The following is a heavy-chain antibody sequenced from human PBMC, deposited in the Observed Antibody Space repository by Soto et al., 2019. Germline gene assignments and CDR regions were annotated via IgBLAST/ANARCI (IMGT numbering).Heavy chain of an antibody. J-gene: IGHJ4*03. D-gene: IGHD2-2*01. CDR1: GFTFSSYG. V-gene: IGHV3-30*03. CDR2: ISYDGSNK. Sequence: PGGSLRLSCAASGFTFSSYGMHCVRQAPGKGLEWVAVISYDGSNKYYADSVKGRFTISRDNSKNTLYLQMNSLRAEDTAVYYFATDRTGCTNWSMTWGPGALLKVSS. CDR3: ATDRTGCTNWSMT.